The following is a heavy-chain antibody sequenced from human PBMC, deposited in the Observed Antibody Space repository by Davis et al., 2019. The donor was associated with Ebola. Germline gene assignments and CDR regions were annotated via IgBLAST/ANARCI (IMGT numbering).Heavy chain of an antibody. D-gene: IGHD6-13*01. J-gene: IGHJ6*02. V-gene: IGHV5-51*01. CDR3: ARLAGSSWYNGMDV. CDR1: GYSFSSYW. CDR2: IYPGDSDT. Sequence: GESLKISCKGSGYSFSSYWSGWVRQMPGKGLEWMGIIYPGDSDTRYSPSLQGQVTISVDESTSTAYLQWTSLKASDSGIYYCARLAGSSWYNGMDVWGQGTTVIVSS.